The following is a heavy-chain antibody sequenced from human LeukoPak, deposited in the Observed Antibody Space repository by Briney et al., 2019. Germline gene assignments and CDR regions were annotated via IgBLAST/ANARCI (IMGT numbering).Heavy chain of an antibody. D-gene: IGHD1-26*01. V-gene: IGHV1-69*04. CDR3: ARGVSGSYLRYFDY. CDR1: GGTFSSYA. CDR2: IIPILGIA. Sequence: GASVKVSCKASGGTFSSYAISWVRQAPGQGLEWMGRIIPILGIANYAQKFQGRVTITADKSTSTAYMELSSLRSEDTAVYYCARGVSGSYLRYFDYWGQGTLVTVSS. J-gene: IGHJ4*02.